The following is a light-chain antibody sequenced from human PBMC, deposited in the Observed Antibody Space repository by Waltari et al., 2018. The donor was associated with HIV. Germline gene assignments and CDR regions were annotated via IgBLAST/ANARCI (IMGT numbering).Light chain of an antibody. CDR2: MAS. Sequence: DSQMTQSPSTLSASVGDRVTITCRARQGIDNWLAWYQEKPGKAPKLLSYMASNLETGVPSRFSGSGFVTEFTLTISSLQPEDLGTYYCQEYNRGFGQGTKVEIK. CDR1: QGIDNW. V-gene: IGKV1-5*03. J-gene: IGKJ1*01. CDR3: QEYNRG.